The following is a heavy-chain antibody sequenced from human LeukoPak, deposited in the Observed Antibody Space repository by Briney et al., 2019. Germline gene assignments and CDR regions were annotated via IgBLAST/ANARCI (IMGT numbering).Heavy chain of an antibody. CDR3: ATRGPSSPYYFGY. CDR1: GFTFSNYA. V-gene: IGHV3-23*01. Sequence: GGSLRLSCGASGFTFSNYAMSWVRQGPGKGLEWVSTISDSGTGRYYADSVRGRFAISRDNSKNTLLLQMNSLRAEDTALYYCATRGPSSPYYFGYWGQGALVTVSS. J-gene: IGHJ4*02. CDR2: ISDSGTGR. D-gene: IGHD6-25*01.